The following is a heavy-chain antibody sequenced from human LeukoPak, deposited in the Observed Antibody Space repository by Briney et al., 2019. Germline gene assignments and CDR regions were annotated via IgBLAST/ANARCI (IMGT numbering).Heavy chain of an antibody. D-gene: IGHD1-1*01. CDR3: AKVDNWKYGHHDY. V-gene: IGHV3-23*01. CDR1: GFTFSSYA. CDR2: ISGSDGTT. Sequence: AGGSLRLSCAASGFTFSSYAMSWVRQAPGKGLEWVSAISGSDGTTYYADSVKGQFTISRDNSKYTLSLQMNSLRAEDTAVYYCAKVDNWKYGHHDYWGQGTLVTVSS. J-gene: IGHJ4*02.